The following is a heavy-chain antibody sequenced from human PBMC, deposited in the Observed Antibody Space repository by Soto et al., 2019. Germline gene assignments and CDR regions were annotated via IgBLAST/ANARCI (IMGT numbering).Heavy chain of an antibody. CDR2: ISAYNGIT. V-gene: IGHV1-18*01. CDR1: GYTFTSYG. CDR3: ARDQWRYSGSYFENFDY. J-gene: IGHJ4*02. Sequence: ASVKVSCKASGYTFTSYGISWVRQAPGQGLEWMGWISAYNGITNYAQKLQGRVTMTTDTSTSTAYMELRSLRSDDTAVYYCARDQWRYSGSYFENFDYWGQGTLVTVSS. D-gene: IGHD1-26*01.